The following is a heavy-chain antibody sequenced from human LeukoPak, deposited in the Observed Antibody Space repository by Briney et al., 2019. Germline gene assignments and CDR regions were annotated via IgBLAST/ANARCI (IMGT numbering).Heavy chain of an antibody. J-gene: IGHJ2*01. V-gene: IGHV3-7*01. CDR3: ASPFRVVVDV. D-gene: IGHD2-2*01. CDR1: GFSLSEYG. Sequence: PGGSLRLSCVGSGFSLSEYGIHWVRQAPGKGLEWVANIKQDGSEKYYVDSVKGRFTISRDNANNSLYLQMNSLRAEDTAVYYCASPFRVVVDVWGRGTLATVSS. CDR2: IKQDGSEK.